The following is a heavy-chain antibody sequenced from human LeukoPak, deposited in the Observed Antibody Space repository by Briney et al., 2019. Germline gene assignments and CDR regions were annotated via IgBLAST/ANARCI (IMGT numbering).Heavy chain of an antibody. V-gene: IGHV4-34*01. CDR1: GGSFSGYY. Sequence: MPSETLSLTCAVYGGSFSGYYWSWIRQPPGKGLEWIGEINHSGSANYNPSLKSRVTISLDTSKNQFSLKVSSVTAADTAVYYCARGQGTVTTHWGQGTLVTVSS. CDR3: ARGQGTVTTH. CDR2: INHSGSA. J-gene: IGHJ4*02. D-gene: IGHD4-17*01.